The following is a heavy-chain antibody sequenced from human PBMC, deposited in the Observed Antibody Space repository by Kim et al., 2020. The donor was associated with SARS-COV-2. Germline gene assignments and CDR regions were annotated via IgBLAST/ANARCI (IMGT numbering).Heavy chain of an antibody. D-gene: IGHD3-10*01. CDR2: ISYDGSNK. V-gene: IGHV3-30*04. CDR3: ARQYGSGSSYYYYGVDV. Sequence: GGSLRLSCAASGFTFSSYAMHWVRQAPGKGLEWVAVISYDGSNKYYVDSVKGRFTISRDNSKNTLYLQMNSLRAEDTAVYYCARQYGSGSSYYYYGVDV. J-gene: IGHJ6*01. CDR1: GFTFSSYA.